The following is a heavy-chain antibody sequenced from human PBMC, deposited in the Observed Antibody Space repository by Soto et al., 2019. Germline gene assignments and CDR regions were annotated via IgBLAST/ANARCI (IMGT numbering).Heavy chain of an antibody. J-gene: IGHJ4*02. Sequence: QITLKESGPTLVKPTQTLTLTCTFSGFSLSTSGVGVGWIRQPPGKALEWLALIYWDDDKRYSPSLKSRLTXTXGTSQTQVVLTMTNMDPVDTATSYCAHKGAWVMFDYWGQGTLVTVSS. V-gene: IGHV2-5*02. D-gene: IGHD2-21*01. CDR1: GFSLSTSGVG. CDR3: AHKGAWVMFDY. CDR2: IYWDDDK.